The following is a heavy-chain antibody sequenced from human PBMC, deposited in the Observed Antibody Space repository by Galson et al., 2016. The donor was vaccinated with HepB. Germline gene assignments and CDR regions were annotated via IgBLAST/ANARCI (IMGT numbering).Heavy chain of an antibody. CDR3: ARDRSSGSGSFGY. J-gene: IGHJ4*02. CDR2: IYHSGST. CDR1: GGSISSGGYY. D-gene: IGHD3-10*01. V-gene: IGHV4-31*01. Sequence: LSLTCTVSGGSISSGGYYWSWIRQHPGKGLEWIGYIYHSGSTYYNPSLKSLVTISVDTSKNQFSLKLSSVTAADTAVYFCARDRSSGSGSFGYWGQGTLVTVSS.